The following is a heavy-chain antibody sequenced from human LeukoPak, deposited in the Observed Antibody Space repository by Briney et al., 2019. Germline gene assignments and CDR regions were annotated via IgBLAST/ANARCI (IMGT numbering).Heavy chain of an antibody. Sequence: TGGSLRLSCAASGFTFSSYRMHWVRQVPGKGLVWVSSITNDGRSTNYADSVKGRLTISRDNAKNTLYLHMNSLRVEDTAVYYCARDALGLSYWGQGTLVTVSS. D-gene: IGHD3-16*01. CDR2: ITNDGRST. V-gene: IGHV3-74*01. CDR1: GFTFSSYR. J-gene: IGHJ4*02. CDR3: ARDALGLSY.